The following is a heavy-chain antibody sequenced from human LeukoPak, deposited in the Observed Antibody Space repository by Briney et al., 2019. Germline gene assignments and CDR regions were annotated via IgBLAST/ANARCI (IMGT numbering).Heavy chain of an antibody. CDR2: IYSSGST. Sequence: SETLSLTCTVSGGSISSSSYYWGWIRQSAGKGLEWTGRIYSSGSTDYNPSLKSRVTISVDTSKNQFSLKLSSVTAADTAVYYCAACLIAAAGNWFDPWGQGTLVTVSS. V-gene: IGHV4-61*10. CDR1: GGSISSSSYY. D-gene: IGHD6-13*01. J-gene: IGHJ5*02. CDR3: AACLIAAAGNWFDP.